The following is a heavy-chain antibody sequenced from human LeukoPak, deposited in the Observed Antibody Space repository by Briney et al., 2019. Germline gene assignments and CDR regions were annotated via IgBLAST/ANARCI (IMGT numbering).Heavy chain of an antibody. Sequence: SETLSLTCTVSGGSISSSSYYWGWIRQPPGKGLEWIGSIYYSGSTYYNPSLKSRVTISVDTSKNQFSLKLSSVTAADTAVYYCARRAAYGDHFDYWGQGTLVTVSS. CDR3: ARRAAYGDHFDY. D-gene: IGHD4-17*01. V-gene: IGHV4-39*01. CDR2: IYYSGST. J-gene: IGHJ4*02. CDR1: GGSISSSSYY.